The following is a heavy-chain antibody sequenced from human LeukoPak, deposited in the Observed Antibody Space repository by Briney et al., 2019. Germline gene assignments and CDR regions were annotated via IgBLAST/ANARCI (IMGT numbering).Heavy chain of an antibody. CDR1: GYTFTGYY. J-gene: IGHJ4*02. V-gene: IGHV1-2*02. CDR2: INPNSGGT. CDR3: ARGWFYFDY. D-gene: IGHD3-9*01. Sequence: GALVKVSCKASGYTFTGYYMHWVRQAPGQGLEWMGWINPNSGGTNYAQKFQGRVTMSVDTSKNQFSLKLTSVTAADTAVYYCARGWFYFDYWGQGTLDTVSS.